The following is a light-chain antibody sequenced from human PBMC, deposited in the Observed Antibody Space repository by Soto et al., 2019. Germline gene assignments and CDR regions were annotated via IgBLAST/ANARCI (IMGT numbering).Light chain of an antibody. CDR1: QSVSSN. CDR2: GAS. V-gene: IGKV3-15*01. CDR3: QQYHKWPPCT. J-gene: IGKJ4*01. Sequence: EVRMTQSPATLSVSPGERATLSCRASQSVSSNLAWYQQKPGQTPRLLMYGASTRATGIPARFSGSGSGTEFTLTISSLQSEDFAVYYCQQYHKWPPCTFGGGTKVDIK.